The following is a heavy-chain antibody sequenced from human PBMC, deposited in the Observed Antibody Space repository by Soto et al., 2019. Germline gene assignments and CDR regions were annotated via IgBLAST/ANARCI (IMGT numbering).Heavy chain of an antibody. V-gene: IGHV1-18*01. CDR3: ARVDRSSWWTFDY. Sequence: APLNGARKASGYGLSVDRVSWGSKNPGQGLEWVGWISPKNGNTNTAQKFQGRVTMTTHTSTRTAYMELTSLKFDDTAIYFCARVDRSSWWTFDYWAQGTHVTVSS. J-gene: IGHJ4*02. CDR2: ISPKNGNT. CDR1: GYGLSVDR. D-gene: IGHD6-13*01.